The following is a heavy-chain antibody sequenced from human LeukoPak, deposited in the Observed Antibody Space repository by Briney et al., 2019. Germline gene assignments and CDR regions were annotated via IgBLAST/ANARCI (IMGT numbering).Heavy chain of an antibody. CDR3: ARDWGDSSGYYGL. CDR1: GYTFTSYG. D-gene: IGHD3-22*01. V-gene: IGHV1-18*01. J-gene: IGHJ4*02. Sequence: GASVKVSCKASGYTFTSYGISWVRQAPGQGLEWTGWISAYNGNTNYAQKLQGRVTMTTDTSTSTVYMELSSLRSEDTAVYYCARDWGDSSGYYGLWGQGTLVTVSS. CDR2: ISAYNGNT.